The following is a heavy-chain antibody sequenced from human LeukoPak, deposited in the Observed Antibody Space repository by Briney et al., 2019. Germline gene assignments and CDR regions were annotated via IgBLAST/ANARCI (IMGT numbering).Heavy chain of an antibody. D-gene: IGHD2-2*01. Sequence: PGGSLRLSCAASGFTFSSYAMSWVRQAPGKGLEWVSLICWSGDSTYYAASVKGRFTISRDKSKNTLYLQMNSLRAEDTAMYFCAKDFCSTTSCRFDYWGQGTLVTVSS. CDR2: ICWSGDST. CDR3: AKDFCSTTSCRFDY. V-gene: IGHV3-23*01. CDR1: GFTFSSYA. J-gene: IGHJ4*02.